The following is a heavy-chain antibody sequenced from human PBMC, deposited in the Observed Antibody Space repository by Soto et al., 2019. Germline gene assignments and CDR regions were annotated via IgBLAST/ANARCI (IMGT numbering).Heavy chain of an antibody. CDR1: GGTFSSYA. Sequence: SVKVSCKASGGTFSSYAISWVRQAPGQGLEWVGGIIPIFGTANYAQKFQGRVTITADESTSTAYMELSSLRSEDTAVYYCARAPGIAAADLMDVWGQGTTVTVS. D-gene: IGHD6-13*01. CDR3: ARAPGIAAADLMDV. V-gene: IGHV1-69*13. J-gene: IGHJ6*02. CDR2: IIPIFGTA.